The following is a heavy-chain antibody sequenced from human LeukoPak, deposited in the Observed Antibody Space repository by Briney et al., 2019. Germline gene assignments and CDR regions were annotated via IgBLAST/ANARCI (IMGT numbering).Heavy chain of an antibody. CDR2: IIPIFGTA. J-gene: IGHJ4*02. D-gene: IGHD4-17*01. CDR1: GGTFSSYA. Sequence: SVKLSCKASGGTFSSYAISWVRQAPGQGLEWMGRIIPIFGTANYAQKFQGRVTITADKSTSTAYMELSSLRSEDTAVYYCARDGDYGDPGYWGQGTLVTVSS. V-gene: IGHV1-69*06. CDR3: ARDGDYGDPGY.